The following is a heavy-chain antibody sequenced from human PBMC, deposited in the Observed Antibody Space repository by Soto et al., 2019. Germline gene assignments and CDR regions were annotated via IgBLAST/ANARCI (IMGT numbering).Heavy chain of an antibody. Sequence: QVQLVQSGAEVKKPGSSVNVSCKASGGTFNTFAISWVRQAPGQGLEYLGGIVPILGPAFYAQRFQGRVTITADKSTNTAYLELNSLSSGDTAGYYRARAAKRYFDSWGQGTQVTVSS. V-gene: IGHV1-69*06. CDR1: GGTFNTFA. CDR3: ARAAKRYFDS. J-gene: IGHJ4*02. CDR2: IVPILGPA.